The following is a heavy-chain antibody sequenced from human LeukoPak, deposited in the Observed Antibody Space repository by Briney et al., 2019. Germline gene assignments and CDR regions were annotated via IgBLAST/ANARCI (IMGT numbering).Heavy chain of an antibody. V-gene: IGHV3-48*03. CDR1: GFTFSSYE. D-gene: IGHD3-10*01. CDR2: IGNSGSTM. CDR3: ARDYGSGSYPPGY. J-gene: IGHJ4*02. Sequence: GGSLRLSCAASGFTFSSYEMNWVRQAPGKGLEWVSYIGNSGSTMYYADSVKGRFTISRDNAKNSLYLQMNSLRAEDTAVYYCARDYGSGSYPPGYWGQGTLVTVSS.